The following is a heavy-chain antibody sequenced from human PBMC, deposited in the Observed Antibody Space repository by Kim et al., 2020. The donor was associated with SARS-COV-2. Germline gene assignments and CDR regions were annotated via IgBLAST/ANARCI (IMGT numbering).Heavy chain of an antibody. CDR2: ISGSGGST. J-gene: IGHJ6*02. CDR3: AKPGDRAVRPDAYYYYGMYV. V-gene: IGHV3-23*01. Sequence: GGSLRLSCAASGFTFSSYAMSWVRQAPGKGLEWVSAISGSGGSTYYADSVKGRFTISRDNSKNTLYLQMNSLRAEDTAVYYCAKPGDRAVRPDAYYYYGMYVWGQGNTVTVSS. D-gene: IGHD6-6*01. CDR1: GFTFSSYA.